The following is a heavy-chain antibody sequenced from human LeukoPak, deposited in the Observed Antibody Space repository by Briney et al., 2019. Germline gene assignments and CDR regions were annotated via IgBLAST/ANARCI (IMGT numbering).Heavy chain of an antibody. Sequence: GGSLRLSCAASGFTFSSYAMHWVRQAPGKGLEWVAVISYDGSNKYYADSVKGRFTISRDNSKNTLYLHMNSLRAEDTAVYYCARVSQTSRDGYNSAEYWGQGTLVTVSS. V-gene: IGHV3-30-3*01. CDR3: ARVSQTSRDGYNSAEY. CDR2: ISYDGSNK. J-gene: IGHJ4*02. D-gene: IGHD5-24*01. CDR1: GFTFSSYA.